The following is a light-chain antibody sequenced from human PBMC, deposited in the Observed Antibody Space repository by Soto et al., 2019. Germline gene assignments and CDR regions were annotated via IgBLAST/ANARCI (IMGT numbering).Light chain of an antibody. CDR1: SSDVGGYNY. Sequence: QSVMTQPASVSVSPGQSITISCTGTSSDVGGYNYVSWYQQHPGKAPKLMIYEVSNRPSGVSNRFSGSKSGNTASLTISGLQAEDEADYYCSLYTRSSTEVFATAPKVTV. J-gene: IGLJ1*01. V-gene: IGLV2-14*01. CDR3: SLYTRSSTEV. CDR2: EVS.